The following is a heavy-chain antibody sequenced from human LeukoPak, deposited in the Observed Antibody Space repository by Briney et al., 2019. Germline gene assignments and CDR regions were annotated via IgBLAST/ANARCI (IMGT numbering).Heavy chain of an antibody. CDR1: GFTFSNHG. CDR2: IWDDGSDK. Sequence: GGSLRLSCVASGFTFSNHGMHWVRQAPGKGLEWVASIWDDGSDKYSADSVRGRFTISRDNSKETLYLQMNSLRAEDTAVYYCARDRYGMDVWGQGTTVTVSS. J-gene: IGHJ6*02. V-gene: IGHV3-33*08. CDR3: ARDRYGMDV.